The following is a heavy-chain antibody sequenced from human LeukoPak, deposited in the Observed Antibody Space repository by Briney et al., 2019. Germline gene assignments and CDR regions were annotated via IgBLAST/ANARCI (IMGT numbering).Heavy chain of an antibody. V-gene: IGHV3-49*02. J-gene: IGHJ4*02. D-gene: IGHD3-10*01. CDR3: TGSFGELTFFDY. Sequence: EYAASVKGRFTISRDDSKSIAYLQMNSLKTEDTAVYYCTGSFGELTFFDYWDQGTLVTVSS.